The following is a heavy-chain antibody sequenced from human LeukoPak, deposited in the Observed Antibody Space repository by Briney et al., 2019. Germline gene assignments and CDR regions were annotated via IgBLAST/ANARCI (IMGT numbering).Heavy chain of an antibody. Sequence: ASGKVSCKASGYPFTGYYIHWVRQAPGQGLEWMGWINSTCAGTNYGQRFQGRVTMTRDTSISTAYMELSRLTSDDTAVYYCASDCCFGFGELRGMDVWGQGTTVTVSS. J-gene: IGHJ6*02. CDR3: ASDCCFGFGELRGMDV. V-gene: IGHV1-2*02. CDR2: INSTCAGT. CDR1: GYPFTGYY. D-gene: IGHD3-10*01.